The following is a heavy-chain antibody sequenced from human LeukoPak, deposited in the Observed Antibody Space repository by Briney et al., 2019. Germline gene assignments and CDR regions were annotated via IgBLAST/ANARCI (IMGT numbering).Heavy chain of an antibody. CDR3: ASMVRGVINGFDY. V-gene: IGHV3-48*04. Sequence: GGSLRLSCAASGFTFSSYSMNWVRQAPGKGLEWVSYISSSSSTIYYADSVKGRFTISRDNAKNSLYLQMNSLRAEDTAVYYCASMVRGVINGFDYWGQGTLVTVSS. D-gene: IGHD3-10*01. J-gene: IGHJ4*02. CDR2: ISSSSSTI. CDR1: GFTFSSYS.